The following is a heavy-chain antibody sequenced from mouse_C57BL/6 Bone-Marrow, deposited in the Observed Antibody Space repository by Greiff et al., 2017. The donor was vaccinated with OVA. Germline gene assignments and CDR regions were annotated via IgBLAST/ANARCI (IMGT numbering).Heavy chain of an antibody. CDR3: ASSTGLRSPFAY. Sequence: QVQLQQPGAELVKPGASVKLSCKASGYTFTSYWMHWVKQRPGQGLEWIGMIHPNSGSTNYNEKFKSKATLTVDKSSSTAYMQLSSLTSEDSAVYYCASSTGLRSPFAYWGQGTLVTVSA. CDR1: GYTFTSYW. D-gene: IGHD3-2*02. J-gene: IGHJ3*01. CDR2: IHPNSGST. V-gene: IGHV1-64*01.